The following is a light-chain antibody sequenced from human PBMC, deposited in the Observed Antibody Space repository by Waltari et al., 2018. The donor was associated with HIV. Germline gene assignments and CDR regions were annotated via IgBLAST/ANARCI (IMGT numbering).Light chain of an antibody. CDR1: SSDVGGYNF. CDR3: SSYTTTSNVEL. Sequence: QSALTQPASVSGSPGQSITISCAGSSSDVGGYNFVSWYQQHPAKAPKLMVYEVSNRPSGVSNRFSGSKSGNTASLTISGLQAEDEAVYYCSSYTTTSNVELFGGGTKLTVL. J-gene: IGLJ2*01. V-gene: IGLV2-14*01. CDR2: EVS.